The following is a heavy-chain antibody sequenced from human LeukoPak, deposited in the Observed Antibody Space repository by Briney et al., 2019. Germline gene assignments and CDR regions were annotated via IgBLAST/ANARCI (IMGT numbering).Heavy chain of an antibody. Sequence: GGSLRLSCAASGFTFSSYAMSWVRQAPGKGLEWVSAISGSGGSTYYADSVKGRFTISRDNSKSTLYLQMNSLRAEDTAVYYCAKDRPLRIGIADRPHFDYWGQGTLVTVSS. CDR3: AKDRPLRIGIADRPHFDY. CDR2: ISGSGGST. V-gene: IGHV3-23*01. J-gene: IGHJ4*02. D-gene: IGHD6-13*01. CDR1: GFTFSSYA.